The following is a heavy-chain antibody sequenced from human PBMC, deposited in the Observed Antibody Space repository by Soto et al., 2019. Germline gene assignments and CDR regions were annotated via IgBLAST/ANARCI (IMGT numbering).Heavy chain of an antibody. J-gene: IGHJ5*02. Sequence: PSETLSLTCTVSGGSISSYDGSWIRQPPGKGLEWIGYIYYSGSTNYNPSLKSRVTISVDTSKNQFSLKLSSVTAADTAVYYCARLLDWMGFDPWGQGTLVTVSS. CDR2: IYYSGST. CDR1: GGSISSYD. CDR3: ARLLDWMGFDP. D-gene: IGHD1-26*01. V-gene: IGHV4-59*01.